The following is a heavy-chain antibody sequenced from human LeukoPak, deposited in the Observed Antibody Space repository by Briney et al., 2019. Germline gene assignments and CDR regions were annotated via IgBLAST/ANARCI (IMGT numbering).Heavy chain of an antibody. J-gene: IGHJ4*02. CDR2: ISYDGSNK. V-gene: IGHV3-30*18. Sequence: PGGSLRLSCAASGFTFSSYGMHWVRQAPGKGLEWVAVISYDGSNKYYADSVKGRFTISRDNSKNTLYLQMNSLRAEDTAVYYCAKDRITMGRFLSRADYWGQGTLVTVSS. CDR1: GFTFSSYG. D-gene: IGHD3-10*01. CDR3: AKDRITMGRFLSRADY.